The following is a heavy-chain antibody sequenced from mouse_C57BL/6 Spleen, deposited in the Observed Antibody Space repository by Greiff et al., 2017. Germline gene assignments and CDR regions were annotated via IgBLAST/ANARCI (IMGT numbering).Heavy chain of an antibody. D-gene: IGHD1-1*01. Sequence: VQLQQPGAELVRPGTSVKLSCKASGYTFTSYWMHWVKQRPGQGLEWIGVIDPSDSYTNYNQKFKGKATLTVDTSSSTAYMQLSSLTSEDSAVYYCARRYGSSYGDWYFDVWGTGTTVTVSS. CDR1: GYTFTSYW. CDR3: ARRYGSSYGDWYFDV. J-gene: IGHJ1*03. V-gene: IGHV1-59*01. CDR2: IDPSDSYT.